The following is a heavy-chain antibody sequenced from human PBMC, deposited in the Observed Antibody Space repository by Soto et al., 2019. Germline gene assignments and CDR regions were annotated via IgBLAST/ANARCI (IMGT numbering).Heavy chain of an antibody. CDR2: ISDSGGST. CDR1: GFTFSTDA. D-gene: IGHD2-2*01. J-gene: IGHJ6*02. V-gene: IGHV3-23*04. Sequence: EVQLVESGGGLVQPGGSLRLSCAASGFTFSTDAMTWVRQAPGKGLEWVSAISDSGGSTYYADSVKGRFTIARDNSKNTLFLQMNSLRVEDTAVYYCATRRDASYYYGMDVWGQGTTVTVSS. CDR3: ATRRDASYYYGMDV.